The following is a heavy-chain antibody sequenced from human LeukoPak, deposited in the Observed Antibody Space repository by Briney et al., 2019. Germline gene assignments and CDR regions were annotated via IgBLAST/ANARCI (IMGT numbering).Heavy chain of an antibody. J-gene: IGHJ4*02. Sequence: PSGTLSLTCTVSGGSISSYYWSWIRQPPGKGLEWIGYIYYSGSTNYNPSLKSRVTISVDTSKNQFSLKLSSVTAADTAVYYCARHARVYGDYFDYWGQGTLVTVSS. CDR1: GGSISSYY. V-gene: IGHV4-59*08. CDR2: IYYSGST. D-gene: IGHD4-17*01. CDR3: ARHARVYGDYFDY.